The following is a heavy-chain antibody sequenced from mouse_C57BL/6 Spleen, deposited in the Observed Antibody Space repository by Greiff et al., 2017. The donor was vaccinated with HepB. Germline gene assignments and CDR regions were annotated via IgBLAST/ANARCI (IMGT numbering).Heavy chain of an antibody. Sequence: VQLQESGPGLVQPSQSLSITCTVSGFSLTSYGVHWVRQSPGKGLEWLGVIWSGGSTDYNAAFISRLSISKDNSKSQVFLKMNSLQADDTAIYYCARGGVRSSCFDYWGQGTTLTVSS. CDR2: IWSGGST. J-gene: IGHJ2*01. D-gene: IGHD1-3*01. V-gene: IGHV2-2*01. CDR3: ARGGVRSSCFDY. CDR1: GFSLTSYG.